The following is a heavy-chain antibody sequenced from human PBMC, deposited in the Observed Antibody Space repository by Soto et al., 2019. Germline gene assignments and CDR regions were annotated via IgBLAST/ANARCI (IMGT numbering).Heavy chain of an antibody. Sequence: ASVKVSCKASGGTFSSYAISWVRQAPGQGLEWMGGIIPIFGTANYAQKFQGRVTITADETTSTAYMELSSLRSEDTAVYYCASRIAAAAYYYYYGIDVWGQGTTVTVSS. V-gene: IGHV1-69*13. CDR3: ASRIAAAAYYYYYGIDV. CDR2: IIPIFGTA. CDR1: GGTFSSYA. D-gene: IGHD6-13*01. J-gene: IGHJ6*02.